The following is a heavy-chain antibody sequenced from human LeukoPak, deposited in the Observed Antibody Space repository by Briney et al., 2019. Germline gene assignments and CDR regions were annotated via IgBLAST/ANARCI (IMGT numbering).Heavy chain of an antibody. D-gene: IGHD3-10*01. CDR1: GGSISSYY. Sequence: SETLSLTCSVSGGSISSYYWSWIRQPPGKGLEWIGYIYYSGSTNYNPSLKSRVTISVDTSKNQFSLKLSSVTAADTAVYFCARRATMVRGGNPYYFDYWGQGTLVTVSS. CDR3: ARRATMVRGGNPYYFDY. J-gene: IGHJ4*02. CDR2: IYYSGST. V-gene: IGHV4-59*08.